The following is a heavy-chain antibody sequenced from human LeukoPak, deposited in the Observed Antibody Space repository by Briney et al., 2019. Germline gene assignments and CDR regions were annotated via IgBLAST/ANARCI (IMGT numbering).Heavy chain of an antibody. Sequence: PGGSLRLSCADSGFTFSSYAMSWVRQAPGKGLEWVSSISGSSTRTYYADSVKGRFTVSRDNPKNTLYLQMNSLRAEDTAVYYCAKQRDYYDSSGYYRGYYSDYWGQGTLVTVSS. CDR1: GFTFSSYA. D-gene: IGHD3-22*01. V-gene: IGHV3-23*01. J-gene: IGHJ4*02. CDR3: AKQRDYYDSSGYYRGYYSDY. CDR2: ISGSSTRT.